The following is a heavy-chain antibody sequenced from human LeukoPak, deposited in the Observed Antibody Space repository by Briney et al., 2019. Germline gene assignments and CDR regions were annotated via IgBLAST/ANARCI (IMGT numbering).Heavy chain of an antibody. D-gene: IGHD3-3*01. Sequence: GRSLRLSCAASGFTFSSYAMHWVRQAPGKGLEWVAVKSYDGSNKYYADSVKGRFTISRDNSKNTLYLQMNSLRAEDTAVYYCARARDFWEYFDYWGQGTLVTVSS. CDR1: GFTFSSYA. J-gene: IGHJ4*02. CDR2: KSYDGSNK. V-gene: IGHV3-30*01. CDR3: ARARDFWEYFDY.